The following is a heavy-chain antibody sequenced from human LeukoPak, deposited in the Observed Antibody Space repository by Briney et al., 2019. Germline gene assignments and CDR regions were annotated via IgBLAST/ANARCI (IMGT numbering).Heavy chain of an antibody. CDR3: ASVRYGDYVDY. Sequence: SGGSLRLSCAASGFSFSDYYMNWIRQAPGKGLEWISYISSGGNTIYYADSVKGRFTISRDNAKNSLLLQMNSLRAEDTAVYYCASVRYGDYVDYWGQGTLVTVSS. J-gene: IGHJ4*02. D-gene: IGHD4-17*01. V-gene: IGHV3-11*01. CDR2: ISSGGNTI. CDR1: GFSFSDYY.